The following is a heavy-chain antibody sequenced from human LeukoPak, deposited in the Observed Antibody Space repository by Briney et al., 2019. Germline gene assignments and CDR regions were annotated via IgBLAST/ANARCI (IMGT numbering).Heavy chain of an antibody. D-gene: IGHD2-15*01. V-gene: IGHV3-48*04. CDR2: ISSESGTI. Sequence: GGSLRLSCTASGFTFSSYSMNWVRQAPGKGLEWVSYISSESGTIYYTDSVRGRFTISRDNAKSSLSLQMNSLRAEDTAIYYCAREGRLRPSQIDYWGQGTLVTVSS. CDR1: GFTFSSYS. CDR3: AREGRLRPSQIDY. J-gene: IGHJ4*02.